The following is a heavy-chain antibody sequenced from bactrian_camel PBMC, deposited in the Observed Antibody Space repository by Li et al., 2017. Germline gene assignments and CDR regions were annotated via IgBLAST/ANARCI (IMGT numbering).Heavy chain of an antibody. CDR3: AAMYRGVWSD. CDR2: ITSGGST. Sequence: HVQLVESGGGSVQTGDTLTLSCTASGFTVVDSDMAWFRRAPGNECEMVSTITSGGSTYAADSVKGRFAISQDNAKTTAYLQMNNLKSEDTAVYYCAAMYRGVWSDWGQGTQVTVS. V-gene: IGHV3S55*01. D-gene: IGHD2*01. CDR1: GFTVVDSD. J-gene: IGHJ4*01.